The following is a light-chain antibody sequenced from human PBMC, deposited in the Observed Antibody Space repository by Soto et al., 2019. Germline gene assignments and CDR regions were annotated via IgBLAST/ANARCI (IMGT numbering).Light chain of an antibody. J-gene: IGKJ1*01. Sequence: DIQMTQSPSSLSASVGDRVIITCRAGQNIGAYLNWYQHKPGKAPSLLISFASTLQTGVPSRFSGSGSGTHFSLTINYLQPEDVATYYCQQTHTSPVTFGQGTRVE. CDR2: FAS. CDR3: QQTHTSPVT. CDR1: QNIGAY. V-gene: IGKV1-39*01.